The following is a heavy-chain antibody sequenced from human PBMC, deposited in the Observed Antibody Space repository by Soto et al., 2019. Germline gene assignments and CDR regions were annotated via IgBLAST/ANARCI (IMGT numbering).Heavy chain of an antibody. V-gene: IGHV3-30*04. CDR2: VSSDGSAK. J-gene: IGHJ4*02. CDR3: ARSRSGAVADSFDS. Sequence: GGSLRLSCAASGFTFRRHAVHWVRQAPGKGLEWVAVVSSDGSAKYYLDSVKGRFTSSRDNSKNTAFLQLNSLSSEDTAVYYCARSRSGAVADSFDSWGQGTLVTVSS. CDR1: GFTFRRHA. D-gene: IGHD3-10*01.